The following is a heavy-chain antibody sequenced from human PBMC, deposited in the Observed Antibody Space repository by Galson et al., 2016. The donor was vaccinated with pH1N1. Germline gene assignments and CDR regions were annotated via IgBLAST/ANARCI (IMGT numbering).Heavy chain of an antibody. CDR1: GYTFTDYY. CDR3: ARDSKGGIPFHY. D-gene: IGHD1-26*01. Sequence: SVKVSCKASGYTFTDYYIHWVRQDPGKGLEWMGWINPNSDVTKYAQKFQDRVTMTRDTSINTAYMELSGLTSDDTAVYYCARDSKGGIPFHYWGQGTLVTLSS. J-gene: IGHJ4*01. V-gene: IGHV1-2*02. CDR2: INPNSDVT.